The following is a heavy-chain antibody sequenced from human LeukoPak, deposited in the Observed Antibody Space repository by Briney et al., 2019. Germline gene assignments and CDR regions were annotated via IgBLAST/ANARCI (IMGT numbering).Heavy chain of an antibody. J-gene: IGHJ4*02. CDR2: IYYSGST. D-gene: IGHD3-22*01. CDR1: GGSISSYY. CDR3: ARGWGAYYYDSSGYFDY. Sequence: SETLSLTCTVSGGSISSYYWSWIRQSPGKGLEWIGYIYYSGSTNYNPSLKSRVTISVDTSKNQFSLKLSSVTAADTAVYYCARGWGAYYYDSSGYFDYWGQGTLVTVSS. V-gene: IGHV4-59*01.